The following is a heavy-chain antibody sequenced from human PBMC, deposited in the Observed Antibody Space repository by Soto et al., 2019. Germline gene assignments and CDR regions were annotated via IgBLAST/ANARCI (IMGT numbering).Heavy chain of an antibody. V-gene: IGHV1-2*04. J-gene: IGHJ5*02. CDR2: INPNSGGT. CDR3: ARDSGSGSYRDWFDP. D-gene: IGHD1-26*01. Sequence: ASVKVSCKASGYIFTDYYMHWVRQAPGQELGWMGRINPNSGGTNYAQKFQGWVTMTRDTSISTAYMELSRLRSDDTAVYYCARDSGSGSYRDWFDPWGQGTLVTVSS. CDR1: GYIFTDYY.